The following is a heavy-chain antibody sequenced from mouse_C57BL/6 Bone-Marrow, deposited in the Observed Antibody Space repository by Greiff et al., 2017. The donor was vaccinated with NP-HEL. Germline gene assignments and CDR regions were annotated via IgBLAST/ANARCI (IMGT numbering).Heavy chain of an antibody. CDR2: IYPGSGNT. V-gene: IGHV1-76*01. Sequence: QVQLKESGAELVRPGASVKLSCKASGYTFTDYYINWVKQRPGQGLEWIARIYPGSGNTYYNEKFKGKATLTAEKSSSTAYMQLSSLTSEDSAVYFCARGVGHWGQGTTLTVSS. D-gene: IGHD4-1*01. CDR1: GYTFTDYY. J-gene: IGHJ2*01. CDR3: ARGVGH.